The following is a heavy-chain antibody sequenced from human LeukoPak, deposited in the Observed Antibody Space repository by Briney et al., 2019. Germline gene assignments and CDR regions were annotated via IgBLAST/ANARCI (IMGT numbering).Heavy chain of an antibody. Sequence: VQVSCKASGGPFSSYAISWVRRAPGQGLEWMGRIIPILGIANYAQKFQGRVTITADKSTSTAYMELSSLRSEDTAVYYCARDSRNGISVLYYYGMDVWGQGTTVTVSS. CDR3: ARDSRNGISVLYYYGMDV. CDR1: GGPFSSYA. V-gene: IGHV1-69*04. J-gene: IGHJ6*02. CDR2: IIPILGIA. D-gene: IGHD2-8*01.